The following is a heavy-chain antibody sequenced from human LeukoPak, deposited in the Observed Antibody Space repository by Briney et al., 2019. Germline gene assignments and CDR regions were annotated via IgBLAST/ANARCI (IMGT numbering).Heavy chain of an antibody. Sequence: AGGSLRLSCAASGFTFDDYGMSWVRQAPGKGLEWVSGINWNGGSTGYADSVKGRFTISRDNAKNSLYLQMNSLRAEDTALYYCARVGEYYHDSSGYYPGYWGQGTLVTVSS. CDR2: INWNGGST. J-gene: IGHJ4*02. V-gene: IGHV3-20*04. D-gene: IGHD3-22*01. CDR3: ARVGEYYHDSSGYYPGY. CDR1: GFTFDDYG.